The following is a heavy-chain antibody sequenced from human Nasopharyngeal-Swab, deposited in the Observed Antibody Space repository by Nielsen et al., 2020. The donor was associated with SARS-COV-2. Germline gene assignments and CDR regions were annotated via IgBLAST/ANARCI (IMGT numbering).Heavy chain of an antibody. J-gene: IGHJ4*02. CDR1: GGTFSKYA. CDR3: ATWGIGYGENAHATFDS. CDR2: IIVNLGMT. Sequence: SVKVSCKVSGGTFSKYAISWVRQAPGQGLEWMGGIIVNLGMTKYAQKFKDSVIINADESTGAAYMELSSLRSEDTAVYYCATWGIGYGENAHATFDSWGQGTQVTVSS. D-gene: IGHD4-17*01. V-gene: IGHV1-69*10.